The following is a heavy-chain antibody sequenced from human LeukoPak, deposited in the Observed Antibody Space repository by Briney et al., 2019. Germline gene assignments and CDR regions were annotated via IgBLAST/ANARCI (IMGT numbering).Heavy chain of an antibody. CDR3: ARATVGIAAAGPLDY. J-gene: IGHJ4*02. D-gene: IGHD6-13*01. CDR2: ISSSSSYI. CDR1: GFTFSSYS. V-gene: IGHV3-21*01. Sequence: PGGSLRLSCAASGFTFSSYSMNWVRQAPGKGLEWVSSISSSSSYIYYADSVKGRFTISRDNAKNSLYLQMNSLRAEDTAVYYCARATVGIAAAGPLDYWGQGTLVTVSS.